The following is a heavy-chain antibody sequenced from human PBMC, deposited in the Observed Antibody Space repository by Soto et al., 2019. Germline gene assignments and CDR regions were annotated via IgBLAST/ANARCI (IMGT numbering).Heavy chain of an antibody. D-gene: IGHD6-19*01. J-gene: IGHJ4*02. CDR1: GFXFSSYA. CDR2: ISGSGGST. V-gene: IGHV3-23*01. Sequence: PGGSLXLSCAASGFXFSSYAMSWVRQAPGKGLEWVSAISGSGGSTYYADSVKGRFTISRDNSENTVHLQMNSLTAEDTAVYYCVASSGWYAAYLEYWGQGILVTVSS. CDR3: VASSGWYAAYLEY.